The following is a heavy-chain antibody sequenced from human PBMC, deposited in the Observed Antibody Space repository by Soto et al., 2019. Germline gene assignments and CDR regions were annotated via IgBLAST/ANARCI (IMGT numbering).Heavy chain of an antibody. CDR3: ARFRCSGGSCYSSVFDY. Sequence: GESLKISCKGSGYSFTSYWIGWVRQMPGKGLEWMGIIYPGDSDTRYSPSFQGQVTISADKSISTAYLQWSSLKASDTAMYYCARFRCSGGSCYSSVFDYWGQGTLVTVSS. J-gene: IGHJ4*02. V-gene: IGHV5-51*01. CDR1: GYSFTSYW. D-gene: IGHD2-15*01. CDR2: IYPGDSDT.